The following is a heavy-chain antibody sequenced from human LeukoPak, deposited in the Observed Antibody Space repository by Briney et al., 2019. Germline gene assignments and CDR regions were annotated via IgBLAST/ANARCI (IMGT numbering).Heavy chain of an antibody. Sequence: AASVKVSCKASGGTFSSYAISWVRQAPGQGLEWMGGIIPIFGTANYAQKFQGRVTITADESTSTAYMELSSLRSEDTAVYYCARERSRSYYDSSGYLFDYWAREPWSPSPQ. CDR3: ARERSRSYYDSSGYLFDY. V-gene: IGHV1-69*13. D-gene: IGHD3-22*01. CDR2: IIPIFGTA. J-gene: IGHJ4*02. CDR1: GGTFSSYA.